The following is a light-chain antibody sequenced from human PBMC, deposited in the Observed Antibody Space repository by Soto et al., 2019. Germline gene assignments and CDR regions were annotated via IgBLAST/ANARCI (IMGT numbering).Light chain of an antibody. J-gene: IGLJ2*01. CDR2: CNS. CDR1: SSNIGAGYD. V-gene: IGLV1-40*01. CDR3: QSYDSSLNGVI. Sequence: QSVLTQPPSVSGAPGQRVTISCTGSSSNIGAGYDVHWYQQLPGTAPKLLIYCNSNRPSGVPDRFSGSKSGTSASLAITGLQAEDEADYYCQSYDSSLNGVIFGGGTKLTVL.